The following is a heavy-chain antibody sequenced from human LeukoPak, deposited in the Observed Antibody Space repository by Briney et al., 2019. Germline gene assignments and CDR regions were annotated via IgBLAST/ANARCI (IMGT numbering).Heavy chain of an antibody. Sequence: SETLSLTCAVSGYSISSGYYWGWIRQPPGKGLEWIGTIYHNGNTYYNPSLKSRVTISVDTSKNQFSLKLSSVTAADTAVYYCARVRYNYGSSDYWGQGTLVTVSS. CDR3: ARVRYNYGSSDY. CDR1: GYSISSGYY. D-gene: IGHD1-1*01. CDR2: IYHNGNT. V-gene: IGHV4-38-2*01. J-gene: IGHJ4*02.